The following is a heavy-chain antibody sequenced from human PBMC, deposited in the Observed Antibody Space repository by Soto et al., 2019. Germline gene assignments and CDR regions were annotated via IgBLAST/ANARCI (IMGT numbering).Heavy chain of an antibody. V-gene: IGHV1-2*04. Sequence: GASVKVSCKASGYTFTGYYMHWVRQAPGQGLEWMGWINPNSGGTNYAQKFQGWVTMTRDTSISTAYMELSRLRSDDTAVYYCARGSSSYPYYYYMDVWGKGTTVTAP. CDR1: GYTFTGYY. CDR3: ARGSSSYPYYYYMDV. CDR2: INPNSGGT. D-gene: IGHD6-6*01. J-gene: IGHJ6*03.